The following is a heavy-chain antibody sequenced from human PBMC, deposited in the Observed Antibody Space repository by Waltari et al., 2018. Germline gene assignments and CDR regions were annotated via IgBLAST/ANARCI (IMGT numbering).Heavy chain of an antibody. CDR3: NAGYGAD. CDR1: GLTFDNYA. Sequence: EVQLLESGGALVQPGGSLRLSCAASGLTFDNYAMTWVRQRPGKGLEWVSGISGDGEDTHYAASVKGRFTISRDNSKKKLYLQMNSLRDEDTAIYYCNAGYGADWGRGTLVTVSS. CDR2: ISGDGEDT. V-gene: IGHV3-23*01. D-gene: IGHD5-18*01. J-gene: IGHJ4*02.